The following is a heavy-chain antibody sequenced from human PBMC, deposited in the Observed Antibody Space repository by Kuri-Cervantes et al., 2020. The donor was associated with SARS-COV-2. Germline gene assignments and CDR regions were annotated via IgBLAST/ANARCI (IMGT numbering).Heavy chain of an antibody. CDR3: ARGGGYSNLGYYFDY. J-gene: IGHJ4*02. CDR1: GGSISSYY. V-gene: IGHV4-59*01. D-gene: IGHD4-11*01. Sequence: SETLSLTCTVSGGSISSYYWSWIRQPPGKGLEWIGYICYSGSTNYNPSLKSRVTISVDTSKNQFSLKLSSVTAADTAVYYCARGGGYSNLGYYFDYWGQGTLVTVSS. CDR2: ICYSGST.